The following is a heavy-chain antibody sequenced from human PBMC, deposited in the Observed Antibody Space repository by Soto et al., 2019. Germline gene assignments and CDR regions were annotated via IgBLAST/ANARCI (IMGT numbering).Heavy chain of an antibody. CDR3: ARDEGVWFGDLLRHYYAMDV. CDR1: GFTFSNYL. J-gene: IGHJ6*02. D-gene: IGHD3-10*01. CDR2: IKQDESEI. V-gene: IGHV3-7*01. Sequence: GGSLRLSCAASGFTFSNYLMSWVRQAPGKGLEWVANIKQDESEIHYVDSVKGRFTISRDNAKNSLYLQMNSLRAEDTAVYYCARDEGVWFGDLLRHYYAMDVLGQGTTVTVSS.